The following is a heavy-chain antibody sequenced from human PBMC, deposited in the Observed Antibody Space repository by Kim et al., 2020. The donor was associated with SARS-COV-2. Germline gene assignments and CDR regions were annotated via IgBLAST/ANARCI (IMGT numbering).Heavy chain of an antibody. D-gene: IGHD1-26*01. V-gene: IGHV1-2*02. J-gene: IGHJ4*02. Sequence: YAAKFKGRDTMARDTSTSTAYMELSRLRSDDTAVYYCARVVGATTPPIDYWGQGTLVTVSS. CDR3: ARVVGATTPPIDY.